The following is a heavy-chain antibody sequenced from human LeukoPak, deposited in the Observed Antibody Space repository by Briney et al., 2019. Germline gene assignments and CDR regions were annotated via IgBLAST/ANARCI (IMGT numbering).Heavy chain of an antibody. V-gene: IGHV3-30*02. J-gene: IGHJ4*02. CDR2: IRYDGSNK. D-gene: IGHD6-13*01. Sequence: PGGTLRLSCAASGFTFSSYAMTWVRQAPGKGLEWVAFIRYDGSNKYYADSVKGRFTISRDNSKNTLYLQMNSLRAEDTAVYYCAKDRGSSWYFDYWGQGTLVTVSS. CDR1: GFTFSSYA. CDR3: AKDRGSSWYFDY.